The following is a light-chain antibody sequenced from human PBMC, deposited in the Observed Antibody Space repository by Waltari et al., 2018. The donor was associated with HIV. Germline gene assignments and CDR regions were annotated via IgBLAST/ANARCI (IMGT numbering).Light chain of an antibody. V-gene: IGLV2-14*01. CDR1: KSDVGDYNY. Sequence: QSALTQPASVSGSPGQSITISCTGTKSDVGDYNYVPWYQQHPGRAPKLIIFEVTNRPSGVSNRFSGTKSGNTASLTISGLQAEDEAHYYCSSYTSSSTLVFGGGTKLTVL. CDR2: EVT. J-gene: IGLJ2*01. CDR3: SSYTSSSTLV.